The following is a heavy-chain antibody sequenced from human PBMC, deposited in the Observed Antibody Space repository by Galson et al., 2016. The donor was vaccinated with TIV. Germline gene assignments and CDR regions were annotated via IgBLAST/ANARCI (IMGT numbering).Heavy chain of an antibody. J-gene: IGHJ3*01. D-gene: IGHD3-10*01. CDR3: AREKVWFGELSTTWAFDV. CDR2: IYFSETT. V-gene: IGHV4-39*07. CDR1: GGSISSSYYY. Sequence: SETLSLTCTVSGGSISSSYYYWAWIRQPPGKGLEWIASIYFSETTYHNPSLRGRVTVSVDTANKQISLKLTSVTAAHTAVYYCAREKVWFGELSTTWAFDVWARGTIVTVSS.